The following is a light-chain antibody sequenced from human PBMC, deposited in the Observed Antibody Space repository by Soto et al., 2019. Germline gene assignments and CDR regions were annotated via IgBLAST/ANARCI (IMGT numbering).Light chain of an antibody. CDR1: SSDVGPYNY. Sequence: QSVLTQPASVSGSPGQSITISCTGTSSDVGPYNYVSWYQQHPGTAPKLMIFEVSNRPSGVSNRFSGSKSGNTASLTISGLQAEDEADYYCCSYAGSYTYVFGTGTKVTVL. J-gene: IGLJ1*01. V-gene: IGLV2-14*01. CDR3: CSYAGSYTYV. CDR2: EVS.